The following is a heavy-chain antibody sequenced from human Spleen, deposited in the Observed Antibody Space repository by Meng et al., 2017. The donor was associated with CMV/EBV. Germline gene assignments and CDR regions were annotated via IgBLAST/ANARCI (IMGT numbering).Heavy chain of an antibody. CDR1: GFTFSSYA. V-gene: IGHV3-23*01. D-gene: IGHD2-21*01. J-gene: IGHJ4*02. Sequence: GESLKISCAASGFTFSSYAMSWVRQAPGKGLEWVSGIRGSGDTTYYADPVRDRFTNSRDNSKNKLFLHINSLRAEDTAIYHCAKVFQIWWFAAADSWGQGTLVPVSS. CDR2: IRGSGDTT. CDR3: AKVFQIWWFAAADS.